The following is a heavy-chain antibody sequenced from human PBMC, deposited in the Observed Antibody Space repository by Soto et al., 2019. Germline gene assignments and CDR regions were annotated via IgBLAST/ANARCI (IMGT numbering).Heavy chain of an antibody. V-gene: IGHV1-69*12. D-gene: IGHD3-10*01. CDR1: GGTFSSYA. J-gene: IGHJ4*02. Sequence: QVQLVQSGAEVKKPGSSVKVSCKASGGTFSSYAISWVRQAPGQGLEWMGGIIPIFGTANYAQKFQGRVTITAGESTSTADMELVSLRSEDTAVYYCASGTTSYYYGSGRQLSCFDYWGQGALVTVST. CDR3: ASGTTSYYYGSGRQLSCFDY. CDR2: IIPIFGTA.